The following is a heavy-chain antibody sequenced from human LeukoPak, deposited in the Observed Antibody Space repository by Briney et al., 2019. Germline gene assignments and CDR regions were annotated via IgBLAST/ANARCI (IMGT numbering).Heavy chain of an antibody. CDR1: GFTFSSYS. CDR2: INI. CDR3: ARGGSSWYYFDY. Sequence: GGSLRLSCAASGFTFSSYSMNWVRQAPGKGLEWVSFINIYYADSVKGRFTISRDNAKKSVYLQMNSLRAEDTAVYYCARGGSSWYYFDYWGQGTLVTVSS. D-gene: IGHD6-13*01. V-gene: IGHV3-21*01. J-gene: IGHJ4*02.